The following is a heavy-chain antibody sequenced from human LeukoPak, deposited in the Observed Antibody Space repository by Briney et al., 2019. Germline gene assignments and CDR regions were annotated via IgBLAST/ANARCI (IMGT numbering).Heavy chain of an antibody. J-gene: IGHJ4*02. D-gene: IGHD1-26*01. CDR2: MRPNNGNT. CDR1: GYTFSSYD. V-gene: IGHV1-8*01. Sequence: GASVKVSCKASGYTFSSYDGNWVRQAAGQGLEWIGWMRPNNGNTGYAQRFQDRVTMTGDTSINTDYMELRRLTSEDTAGDNCARGPLGSTSSDYWSQGTLVTIPS. CDR3: ARGPLGSTSSDY.